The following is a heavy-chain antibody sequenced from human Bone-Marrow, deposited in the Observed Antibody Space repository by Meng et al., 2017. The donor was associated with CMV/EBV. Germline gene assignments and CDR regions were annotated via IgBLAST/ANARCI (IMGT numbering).Heavy chain of an antibody. D-gene: IGHD4-11*01. CDR2: ISGSGGST. V-gene: IGHV3-23*01. Sequence: LSLTCAASGFTFSSYAMSWVRQAPGKGLEWVSAISGSGGSTYYADSVKGRFTISRDNSKNTLYLQMNSLRAEYTAVYYCAKDQREGIDSNYYYYYGMDVWGQGTTVTVSS. CDR3: AKDQREGIDSNYYYYYGMDV. J-gene: IGHJ6*02. CDR1: GFTFSSYA.